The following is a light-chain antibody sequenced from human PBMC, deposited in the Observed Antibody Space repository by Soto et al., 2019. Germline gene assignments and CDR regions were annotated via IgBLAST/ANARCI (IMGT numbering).Light chain of an antibody. CDR1: QSVRNNY. CDR3: QQYCTSPPRT. J-gene: IGKJ2*01. Sequence: EIVLTQSPDTMSLSPGERATLSCRASQSVRNNYLAWYQQKPGQAPRLLIYGASSRATGIPDRFSGSGSGTVFTLTINRMEPEDFAGYYCQQYCTSPPRTFGQGTKLEIK. V-gene: IGKV3-20*01. CDR2: GAS.